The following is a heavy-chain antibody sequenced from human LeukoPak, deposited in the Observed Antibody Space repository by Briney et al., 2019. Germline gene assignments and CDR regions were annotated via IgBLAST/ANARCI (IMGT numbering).Heavy chain of an antibody. CDR3: AKNTLPKRAAAGNLFDY. CDR2: IRYDGSNK. Sequence: PGGSLRLSCAASGFTFSSYAMSWVRQAPGKGLEWVAFIRYDGSNKYYADSVKGRFTISRDNSKNTLYLQMNSLRAEDTAVYYCAKNTLPKRAAAGNLFDYWGQGTLVTVSS. D-gene: IGHD6-13*01. CDR1: GFTFSSYA. V-gene: IGHV3-30*02. J-gene: IGHJ4*02.